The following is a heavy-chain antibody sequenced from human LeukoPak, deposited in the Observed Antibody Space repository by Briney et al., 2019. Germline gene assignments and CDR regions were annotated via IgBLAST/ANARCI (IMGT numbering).Heavy chain of an antibody. J-gene: IGHJ4*02. CDR3: ARDRTSLTYSSSWSQDY. Sequence: GGSLRLSCAASGFTFSSYAMHWVRQAPGKGLEWVAVISYDGSNKYYADSVKGRFTISRDNSKNTLYLQMNSLRAEDTAVYYCARDRTSLTYSSSWSQDYWGQGTLVTVSS. CDR2: ISYDGSNK. CDR1: GFTFSSYA. V-gene: IGHV3-30-3*01. D-gene: IGHD6-13*01.